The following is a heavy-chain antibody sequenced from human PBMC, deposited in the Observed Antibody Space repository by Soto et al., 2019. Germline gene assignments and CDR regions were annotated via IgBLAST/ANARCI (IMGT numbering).Heavy chain of an antibody. Sequence: ASVKVSCKASGYTFTGYYMHWVRQAPGQGLEWMGWINPNSGGTNYAQKLQGRVTMTRYTSISTAHMELSRLRSDATAVYYCARTNYDFWSGYPYYYYGMDVWGQGTTVTVSS. D-gene: IGHD3-3*01. CDR2: INPNSGGT. CDR3: ARTNYDFWSGYPYYYYGMDV. J-gene: IGHJ6*02. CDR1: GYTFTGYY. V-gene: IGHV1-2*02.